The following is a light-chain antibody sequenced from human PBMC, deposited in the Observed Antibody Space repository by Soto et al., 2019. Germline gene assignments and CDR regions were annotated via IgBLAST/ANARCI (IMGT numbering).Light chain of an antibody. Sequence: QSVLTQPPSASGTPGQRVTISCSGSRSNIGSNNVNWYRQLPGTAPKLLIYTNNQRPSGVPDRFSGSESGTSASLANSGLQSEDEADYYCAAWDDSLNGVVIGGGTKLTVL. J-gene: IGLJ2*01. CDR2: TNN. CDR3: AAWDDSLNGVV. CDR1: RSNIGSNN. V-gene: IGLV1-44*01.